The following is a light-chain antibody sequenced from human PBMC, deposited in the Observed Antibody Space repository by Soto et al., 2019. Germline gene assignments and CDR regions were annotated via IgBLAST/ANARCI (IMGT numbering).Light chain of an antibody. Sequence: QSALTQAASVSGSPGQSITISCTGTSSDVGGYNYVSWYQQHPGKAPKLMIYDVSDRPSGVSNRFSGSKSGNTASLTTSGLQAEDEADYDCSSYTCSSTRYVFGAGTKLTVL. V-gene: IGLV2-14*01. CDR2: DVS. CDR1: SSDVGGYNY. J-gene: IGLJ1*01. CDR3: SSYTCSSTRYV.